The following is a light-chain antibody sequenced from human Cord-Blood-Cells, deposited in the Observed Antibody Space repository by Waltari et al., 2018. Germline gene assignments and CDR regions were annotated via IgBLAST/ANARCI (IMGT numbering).Light chain of an antibody. CDR3: CSYAGSSTHV. CDR1: SSDVGSYNL. J-gene: IGLJ1*01. V-gene: IGLV2-23*01. Sequence: QSALTQPASVSGSPGQSITISCTGTSSDVGSYNLVSWYQQHPGKAPKLMIYEGSKRPSGVSNRFSDSKSGNTASLTSSGLQAEDEADYYCCSYAGSSTHVFGTGTKVTVL. CDR2: EGS.